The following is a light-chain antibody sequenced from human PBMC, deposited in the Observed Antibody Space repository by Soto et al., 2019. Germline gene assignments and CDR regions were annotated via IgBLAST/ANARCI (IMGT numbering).Light chain of an antibody. CDR1: ESIAGH. V-gene: IGKV1-39*01. J-gene: IGKJ5*01. Sequence: DIQMTQSPSSLSAYVGDRVTITCRASESIAGHLNWYQQKPGKAPKLLIYAASSLQNGVPSRFRGGGSGTDFTLTISNLQPEDFATYYCQQTYSTLSITFGQGTRLEIK. CDR3: QQTYSTLSIT. CDR2: AAS.